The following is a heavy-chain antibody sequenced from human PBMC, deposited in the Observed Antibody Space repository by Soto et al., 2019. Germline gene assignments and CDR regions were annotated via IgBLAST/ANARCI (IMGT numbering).Heavy chain of an antibody. D-gene: IGHD3-3*01. J-gene: IGHJ4*02. CDR2: IYPSDSDT. CDR3: ARGGVSTLTFAC. Sequence: PGESLKISCKGSGYNFAGYWIAWVRQVPGKGLELMGIIYPSDSDTRYRPSFQGQVTISADKSISSAYLQWSSLRASDTAMYYCARGGVSTLTFACWGQGTQVTFPS. CDR1: GYNFAGYW. V-gene: IGHV5-51*01.